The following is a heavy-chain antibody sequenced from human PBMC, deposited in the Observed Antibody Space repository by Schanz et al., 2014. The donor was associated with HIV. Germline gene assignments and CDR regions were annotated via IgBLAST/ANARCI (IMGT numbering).Heavy chain of an antibody. D-gene: IGHD6-19*01. J-gene: IGHJ6*02. CDR2: FNVMLSKI. V-gene: IGHV1-69*01. CDR1: GGTFRSNA. CDR3: ASGRRSGIGWRMDV. Sequence: QVQLVQSGAEVKKTGSSVKVSCKASGGTFRSNAITWVRQAPGQGLEWIGHFNVMLSKINSAQKFQGRVSMTADPSTNTAYMEMRGLRFEDTAVYYCASGRRSGIGWRMDVWGQGTTVSDSS.